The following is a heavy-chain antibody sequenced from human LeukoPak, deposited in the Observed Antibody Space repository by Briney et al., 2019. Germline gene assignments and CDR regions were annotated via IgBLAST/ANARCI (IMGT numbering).Heavy chain of an antibody. CDR1: GGSISSSSYY. D-gene: IGHD3-10*01. J-gene: IGHJ4*02. CDR2: IYYSGST. V-gene: IGHV4-39*07. Sequence: SETLSLTCTVSGGSISSSSYYWGWIRQPPGKGLEWIGSIYYSGSTYYNPSLKSRVTISVDTSKNQFSLKLSSVTAADTAVYYCARRRFRGSGGGFDYWGQGTLVTVSS. CDR3: ARRRFRGSGGGFDY.